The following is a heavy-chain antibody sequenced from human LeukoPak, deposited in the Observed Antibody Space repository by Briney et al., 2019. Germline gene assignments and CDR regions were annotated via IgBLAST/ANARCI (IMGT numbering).Heavy chain of an antibody. J-gene: IGHJ5*02. V-gene: IGHV4-59*01. D-gene: IGHD3-10*01. CDR2: IHHSGST. Sequence: SETLSLTCTVSGGSISGYYWTWIRRPPGKGLEWIGFIHHSGSTKYNPSLKSRVTISLDTSTNQFSLRLSSVTAVDTAVYYCARGDTMLRVVVDEIDPWGQGTLVTVSP. CDR1: GGSISGYY. CDR3: ARGDTMLRVVVDEIDP.